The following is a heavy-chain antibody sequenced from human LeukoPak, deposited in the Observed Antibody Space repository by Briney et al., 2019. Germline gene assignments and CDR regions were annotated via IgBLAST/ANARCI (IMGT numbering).Heavy chain of an antibody. J-gene: IGHJ4*02. Sequence: GGSLSLSCAASGFTFSSYGMHWVRQAPGKGLEWVAVISYDGSNKYYADSVKGRFTISRDNSKNTLDLQMNGLRAEDTAVYYCAKGGRGSSWYAFDYWGQGTLVTVSS. CDR2: ISYDGSNK. CDR3: AKGGRGSSWYAFDY. V-gene: IGHV3-30*18. D-gene: IGHD6-13*01. CDR1: GFTFSSYG.